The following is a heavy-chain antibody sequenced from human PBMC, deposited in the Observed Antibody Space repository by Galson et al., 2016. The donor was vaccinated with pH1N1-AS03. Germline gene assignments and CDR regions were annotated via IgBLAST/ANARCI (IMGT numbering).Heavy chain of an antibody. CDR2: IKQDGSEK. J-gene: IGHJ4*02. CDR1: GFIFSGYW. V-gene: IGHV3-7*01. Sequence: SLRLSCAASGFIFSGYWMSWVRQAPGKGLEWVANIKQDGSEKYYVDSVKGRFTISRDNAKNTLFLQMNSLRAGDTAVYYCARSNYYFDSWGQGTLVTVSS. CDR3: ARSNYYFDS. D-gene: IGHD5-24*01.